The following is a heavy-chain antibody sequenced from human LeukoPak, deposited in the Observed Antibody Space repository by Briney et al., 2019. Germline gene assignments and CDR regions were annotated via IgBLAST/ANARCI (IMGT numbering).Heavy chain of an antibody. J-gene: IGHJ5*02. CDR3: ARPSPVAGHFDP. V-gene: IGHV4-39*01. CDR1: GGSISSSSYY. Sequence: PSETLSLTCTVPGGSISSSSYYWGWIRQPPGKGLEWIGSIYYSGSTYYNPSLKSRVTISVDTSKNQFSLKLSSVTAADTAVYYCARPSPVAGHFDPWGQGTLVTVSS. D-gene: IGHD6-19*01. CDR2: IYYSGST.